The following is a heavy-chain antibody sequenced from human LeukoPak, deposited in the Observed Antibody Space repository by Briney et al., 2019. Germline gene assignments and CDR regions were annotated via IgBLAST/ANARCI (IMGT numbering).Heavy chain of an antibody. CDR2: ISYDGSNK. CDR3: GKNRYSGSLSPFDI. D-gene: IGHD1-26*01. V-gene: IGHV3-30-3*01. J-gene: IGHJ3*02. CDR1: GFTFSSYA. Sequence: GGSLRLSCAASGFTFSSYAMHWVRQAPGKGLEWVAVISYDGSNKYYADSVKGRFTISRDNSKNTLYLQMNSLRAVDTAVYYCGKNRYSGSLSPFDIWGQRTMVTVSS.